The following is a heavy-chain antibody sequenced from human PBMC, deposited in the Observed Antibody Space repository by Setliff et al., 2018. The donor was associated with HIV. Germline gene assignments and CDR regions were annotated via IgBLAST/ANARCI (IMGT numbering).Heavy chain of an antibody. V-gene: IGHV1-24*01. Sequence: ASVKVSCTVSGYTVTELSINWVRQAPGKGPEWMGGFDPEDNKIVYAQKFQVRVTTTEDTSTDTAYMELSSLRPEETAVYYCATRIRDGHRGYGYFDVWGQGTRVTVS. CDR3: ATRIRDGHRGYGYFDV. D-gene: IGHD5-12*01. J-gene: IGHJ4*02. CDR2: FDPEDNKI. CDR1: GYTVTELS.